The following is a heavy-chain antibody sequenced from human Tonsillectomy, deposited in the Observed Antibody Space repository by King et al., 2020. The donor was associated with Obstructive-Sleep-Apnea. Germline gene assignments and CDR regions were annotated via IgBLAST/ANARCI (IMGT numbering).Heavy chain of an antibody. Sequence: QLVQSGAEVKKPGASVKVSCKASGYTFTSYGISWVRQAPGQGLEWMGWISASNGNTNYAQKLQGRVTMTTDTSTSTAYMELRSLRSDDTAVYYCARGGYDILAGYYAGRDVDFDYWGQGALVTVSS. CDR1: GYTFTSYG. CDR3: ARGGYDILAGYYAGRDVDFDY. J-gene: IGHJ4*02. V-gene: IGHV1-18*01. CDR2: ISASNGNT. D-gene: IGHD3-9*01.